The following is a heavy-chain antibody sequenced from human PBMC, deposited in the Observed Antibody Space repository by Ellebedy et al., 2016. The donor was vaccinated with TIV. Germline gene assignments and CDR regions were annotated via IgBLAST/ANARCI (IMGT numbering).Heavy chain of an antibody. CDR3: ATDRMTETGNSLDY. V-gene: IGHV3-15*01. CDR2: IRSKTDGGTT. Sequence: GESLKISCAASGFTFTNAWMAWVRQAPGKGLEWVGRIRSKTDGGTTDYDAPVKGRFTVSRDDSENTLYLQMNSLKTEDSAVYYCATDRMTETGNSLDYWGQGTLVTVSS. J-gene: IGHJ4*02. D-gene: IGHD4-23*01. CDR1: GFTFTNAW.